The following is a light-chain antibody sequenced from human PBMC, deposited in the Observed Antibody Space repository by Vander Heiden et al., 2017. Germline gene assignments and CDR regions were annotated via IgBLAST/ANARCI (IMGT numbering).Light chain of an antibody. CDR2: DVS. CDR3: SSYTSSSTGV. J-gene: IGLJ2*01. CDR1: SSDVGGYNY. V-gene: IGLV2-14*01. Sequence: QSPLPQHDSVSGSPAHSITISCTGTSSDVGGYNYVSWYQPHPGKATKLMMYDVSNRPSGVSNRFSGSKSGNTASLTISGLQAEDEADDYCSSYTSSSTGVFGGGTKLTVL.